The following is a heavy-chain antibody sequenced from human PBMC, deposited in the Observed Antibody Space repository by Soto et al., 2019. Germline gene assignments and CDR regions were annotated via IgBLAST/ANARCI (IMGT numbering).Heavy chain of an antibody. CDR2: ISAYNGNT. D-gene: IGHD2-2*01. CDR1: GYPFTSYG. CDR3: ARVGIVVVPANYGMDV. V-gene: IGHV1-18*04. J-gene: IGHJ6*02. Sequence: XSVKVSYKASGYPFTSYGVIWVRQAPGQGLEWMGWISAYNGNTNYAQKLQGRVTMTTDTSTSTAYMELRSLRSDDTAVYYCARVGIVVVPANYGMDVSGQGTTVTVS.